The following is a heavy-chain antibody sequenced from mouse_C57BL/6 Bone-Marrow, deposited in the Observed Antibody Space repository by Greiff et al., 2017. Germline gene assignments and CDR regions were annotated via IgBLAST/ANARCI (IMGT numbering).Heavy chain of an antibody. CDR3: ARDYDYDGGY. V-gene: IGHV1-26*01. J-gene: IGHJ4*01. CDR1: GYTFTDYY. D-gene: IGHD2-4*01. Sequence: EVKLQQSGPELVKPGASVKISCKASGYTFTDYYMNWVKQSHGKSLEWIGDIDPDNGGTSYNPKFKGKATLTVDKSSSTAYMEPRSLTSEDSAVYYCARDYDYDGGYWGQGTSVTVSS. CDR2: IDPDNGGT.